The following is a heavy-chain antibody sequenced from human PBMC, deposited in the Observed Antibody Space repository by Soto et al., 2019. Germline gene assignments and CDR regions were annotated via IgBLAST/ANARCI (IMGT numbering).Heavy chain of an antibody. D-gene: IGHD3-3*01. CDR3: ARGIKGYYDFWSGYTPDYYYYGMDV. Sequence: QVQLVQSGAEVKKPGASVKVSCKASGYTFTSYGISWVRQAPGQGLEWMGWISAYNGNTNYAQKLQGRVTMTTDTSTRTAYMELRSLRSDDTAVYYCARGIKGYYDFWSGYTPDYYYYGMDVWGQGTTVTVSS. CDR2: ISAYNGNT. V-gene: IGHV1-18*04. J-gene: IGHJ6*02. CDR1: GYTFTSYG.